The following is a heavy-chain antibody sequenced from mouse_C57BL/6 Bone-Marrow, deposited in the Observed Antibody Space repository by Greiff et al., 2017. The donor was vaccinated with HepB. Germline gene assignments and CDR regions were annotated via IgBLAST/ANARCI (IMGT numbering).Heavy chain of an antibody. D-gene: IGHD1-1*01. V-gene: IGHV1-59*01. CDR1: GYTFTSYW. CDR3: ARPLRYYGSSGDYFDY. CDR2: IDPSDSYT. J-gene: IGHJ2*01. Sequence: QVQLQQPGAELVRPGTSVKLSCKASGYTFTSYWMHWVKQRPGQGLEWIGVIDPSDSYTNYNQKFKGKATLTVDTSSSTAYMQLSSLTSEDSAVYYCARPLRYYGSSGDYFDYWGQGTTLTVSS.